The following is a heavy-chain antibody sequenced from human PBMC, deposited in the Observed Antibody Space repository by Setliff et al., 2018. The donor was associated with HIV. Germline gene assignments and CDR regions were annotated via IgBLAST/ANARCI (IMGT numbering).Heavy chain of an antibody. V-gene: IGHV4-34*01. D-gene: IGHD6-19*01. CDR1: GGSFTDIGGSFTDYY. CDR2: INHSGST. Sequence: PSETLSLTCAVFGGSFTDIGGSFTDYYWIWIRQPPGKGLEWIGEINHSGSTHYNPSLKSRFTISVDTSKNQFSLKVNSVTAADTAVYYCARWVYNSAWSLDYWGQGTLVTVSS. J-gene: IGHJ4*02. CDR3: ARWVYNSAWSLDY.